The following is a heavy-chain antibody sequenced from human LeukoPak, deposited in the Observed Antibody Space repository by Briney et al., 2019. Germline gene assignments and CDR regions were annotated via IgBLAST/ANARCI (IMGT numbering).Heavy chain of an antibody. V-gene: IGHV3-21*01. CDR3: ARAKWFPTPNDAFDI. CDR1: GFTFDDYA. CDR2: ISSSSSYI. D-gene: IGHD2-15*01. Sequence: TGRSLRLSCAASGFTFDDYAMHWVRQAPGKGLEWVSSISSSSSYIYYADSVKGRFTISRDNAKNSLYLQMNSLRAEDTAVYYCARAKWFPTPNDAFDIWGQGTMVTVSS. J-gene: IGHJ3*02.